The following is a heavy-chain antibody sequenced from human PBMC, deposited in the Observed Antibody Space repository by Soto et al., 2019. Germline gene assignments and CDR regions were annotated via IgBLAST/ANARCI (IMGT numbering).Heavy chain of an antibody. CDR2: IYHSGST. CDR3: SRAGAATLSDY. D-gene: IGHD2-15*01. CDR1: GGSISRGGYS. V-gene: IGHV4-30-2*01. Sequence: PSETLSLTCTVSGGSISRGGYSWSWIRQPPGKGLEWIGYIYHSGSTYYNPSLKSRVTISVDTSKNQFSLKLSSVTAADTAVYYCSRAGAATLSDYWGQGTLVTVS. J-gene: IGHJ4*02.